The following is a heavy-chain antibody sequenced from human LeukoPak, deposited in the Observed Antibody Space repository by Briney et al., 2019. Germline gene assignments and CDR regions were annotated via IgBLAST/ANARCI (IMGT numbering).Heavy chain of an antibody. D-gene: IGHD3-10*01. CDR1: GFPFRSFS. CDR2: ISSSSTYI. Sequence: GSLRLSCVASGFPFRSFSMNWVRQAPGKGLEWVSSISSSSTYIYYADSVKGRFTISRDNAKNSLYLQMNSLRVEDTAVYYCARAEGSGSSFDYWGQGTLVTVSS. V-gene: IGHV3-21*01. J-gene: IGHJ4*02. CDR3: ARAEGSGSSFDY.